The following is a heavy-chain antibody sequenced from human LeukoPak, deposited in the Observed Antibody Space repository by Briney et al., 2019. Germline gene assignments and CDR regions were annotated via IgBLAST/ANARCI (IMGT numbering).Heavy chain of an antibody. J-gene: IGHJ6*04. V-gene: IGHV1-69*01. D-gene: IGHD2-2*01. CDR1: GGTFSSYA. CDR2: IIPIFGTA. Sequence: GSPVKVSCKASGGTFSSYAISCVRQAPGQGLEWMGGIIPIFGTANYAQKFQGRVTITADESTSTAYMELSSLRSEDTAVYYCARSSASIVVVPAAMHYYYGMDVWGKGTTVTVSS. CDR3: ARSSASIVVVPAAMHYYYGMDV.